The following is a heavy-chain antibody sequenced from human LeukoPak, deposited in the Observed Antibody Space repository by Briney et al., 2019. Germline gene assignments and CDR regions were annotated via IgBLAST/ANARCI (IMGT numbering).Heavy chain of an antibody. CDR3: ARRRYGDPLDY. J-gene: IGHJ4*02. V-gene: IGHV4-38-2*02. D-gene: IGHD4-17*01. CDR2: IYHSGST. CDR1: GYSISSGYY. Sequence: SETLSLTCTVSGYSISSGYYWGWIRQPPGKGLEWIGSIYHSGSTYYNPSLTSRVTISVDTSKNQFSLKLSSVTAADTAVYYCARRRYGDPLDYWGQGTLVTVSS.